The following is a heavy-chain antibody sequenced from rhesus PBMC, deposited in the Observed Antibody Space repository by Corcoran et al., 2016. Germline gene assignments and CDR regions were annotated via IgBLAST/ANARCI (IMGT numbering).Heavy chain of an antibody. CDR2: IGGSSGST. CDR3: ARGSNTFIVVIADY. D-gene: IGHD3-28*01. CDR1: GGSLRGYF. J-gene: IGHJ4*01. Sequence: QVQLQESGPGLVKPSEALSLTFAGSGGSLRGYFWNWIRPLPGKGLEGIGFIGGSSGSTYYNPSLKSRVTISADTSKNQFSLKLNSLAAADTAVYYCARGSNTFIVVIADYWGQGVLVTVSS. V-gene: IGHV4-165*02.